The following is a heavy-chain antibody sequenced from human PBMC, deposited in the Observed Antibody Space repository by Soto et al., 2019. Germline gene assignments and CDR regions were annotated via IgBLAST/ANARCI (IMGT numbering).Heavy chain of an antibody. V-gene: IGHV1-18*01. CDR1: GYTFTSYG. CDR2: ISAYNGNT. J-gene: IGHJ3*02. CDR3: ARDCGGDCLGAFDI. D-gene: IGHD2-21*02. Sequence: ASVKVSCKASGYTFTSYGISWVRQAPGQGLEWMGWISAYNGNTNYAQKLQGRVTMTTDTSTGTAYMELRSLRSDDTAVYYCARDCGGDCLGAFDIWGQGTMVTVSS.